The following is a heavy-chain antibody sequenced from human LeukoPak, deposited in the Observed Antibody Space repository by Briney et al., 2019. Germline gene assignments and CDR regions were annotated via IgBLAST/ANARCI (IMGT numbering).Heavy chain of an antibody. D-gene: IGHD5-12*01. CDR1: GFTFRSYA. V-gene: IGHV3-23*01. CDR2: ISGSGGST. J-gene: IGHJ4*02. CDR3: AKRGVVATSDPFDY. Sequence: PGGSLRLSCAASGFTFRSYAMSWVREAPGKGLEWDSAISGSGGSTYYADSVKGRFTISRDNSKNTLYLQMNSLRAEDTAVYYCAKRGVVATSDPFDYWGQGTLVTVSS.